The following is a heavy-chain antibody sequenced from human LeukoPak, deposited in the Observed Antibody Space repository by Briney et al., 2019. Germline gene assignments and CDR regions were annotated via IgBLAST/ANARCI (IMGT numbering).Heavy chain of an antibody. V-gene: IGHV4-59*01. CDR1: GGSISSYY. CDR3: ARVLPSRGSYTLDY. CDR2: IYYSGST. D-gene: IGHD1-26*01. J-gene: IGHJ4*02. Sequence: SETLSLTCTVSGGSISSYYWSWIRQPPWKGLEWIGYIYYSGSTNYNPSLKSRVTISVDTSKNQFSLKLSSVTAADTAVYYCARVLPSRGSYTLDYWGQGTLVTVSS.